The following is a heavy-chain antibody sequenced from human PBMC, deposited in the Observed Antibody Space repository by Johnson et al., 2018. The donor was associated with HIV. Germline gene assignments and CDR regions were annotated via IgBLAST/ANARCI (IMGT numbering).Heavy chain of an antibody. D-gene: IGHD6-13*01. J-gene: IGHJ3*02. V-gene: IGHV3-33*05. CDR3: ASGWGIAASDAFDI. Sequence: QAPGKGLEWVAVISYDGSNTYYADSVKGRFTISRANSKNSLDLQMNSLRAEDTAVYYCASGWGIAASDAFDIWGQGTMVTVSS. CDR2: ISYDGSNT.